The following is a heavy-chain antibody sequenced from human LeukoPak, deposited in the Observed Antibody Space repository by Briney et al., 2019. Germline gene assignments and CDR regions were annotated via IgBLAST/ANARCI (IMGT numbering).Heavy chain of an antibody. CDR1: GFTFSSYG. CDR3: AKDHYGGFDY. J-gene: IGHJ4*02. V-gene: IGHV3-30*18. Sequence: GGSLRLSCAASGFTFSSYGMHWVRQAPGKGLEWVAVISYDGSNKYYADSVKGRFTISRGNSKNTLYLQMNSLRAEDTAVYYCAKDHYGGFDYWGQGTLVTVSS. CDR2: ISYDGSNK. D-gene: IGHD4-17*01.